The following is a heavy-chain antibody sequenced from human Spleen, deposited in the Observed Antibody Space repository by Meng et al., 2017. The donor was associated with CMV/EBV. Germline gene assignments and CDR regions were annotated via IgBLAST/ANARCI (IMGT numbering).Heavy chain of an antibody. V-gene: IGHV1-2*02. CDR2: INPNSGGT. D-gene: IGHD6-13*01. CDR1: GYTFTGHY. J-gene: IGHJ6*02. Sequence: ASVKVSCKASGYTFTGHYMHGVRPAPGQGLEWMGWINPNSGGTNYAQKFQGRVTMTRDTYISTAYMELSRLRSDDTAVYYCARDGRLAAAGVYYYYGMDVWGQGTTVTVSS. CDR3: ARDGRLAAAGVYYYYGMDV.